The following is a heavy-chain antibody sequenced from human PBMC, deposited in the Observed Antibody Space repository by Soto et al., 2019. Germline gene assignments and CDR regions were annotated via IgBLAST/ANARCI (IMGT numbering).Heavy chain of an antibody. J-gene: IGHJ4*02. CDR3: ARGGSSWLWY. Sequence: QVQLQESGPGLVKPSETLSLTCTVSSGSISTYYWSWIRQPPGKGLEWIGYFYYSDNTNYNPSLKSRVTISVDASKNEVSLKLSSVTAADTAVYYCARGGSSWLWYWGQGTLVTVSS. CDR2: FYYSDNT. CDR1: SGSISTYY. V-gene: IGHV4-59*08. D-gene: IGHD6-13*01.